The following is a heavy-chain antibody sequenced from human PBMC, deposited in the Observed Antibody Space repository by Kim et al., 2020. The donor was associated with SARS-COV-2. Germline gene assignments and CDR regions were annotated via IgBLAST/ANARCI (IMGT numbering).Heavy chain of an antibody. D-gene: IGHD3-10*01. CDR2: K. Sequence: KYYVDAVKGRFTISRDNAKNSLYLQMNSLRAEDTAVYYCARMRVRGVEDVWGQGTTVTVSS. V-gene: IGHV3-7*01. J-gene: IGHJ6*02. CDR3: ARMRVRGVEDV.